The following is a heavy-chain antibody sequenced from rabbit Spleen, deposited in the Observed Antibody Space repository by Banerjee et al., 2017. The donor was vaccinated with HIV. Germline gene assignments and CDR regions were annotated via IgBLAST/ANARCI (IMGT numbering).Heavy chain of an antibody. CDR2: IDTGSSGFT. CDR1: GVSFSSSSY. CDR3: ARDTGSSSSSYGMDL. D-gene: IGHD8-1*01. J-gene: IGHJ6*01. V-gene: IGHV1S40*01. Sequence: QSLEESGGDLVKPGASLTLTCTASGVSFSSSSYMCWVRQAPGKGLEWIACIDTGSSGFTYFATWAKGRFTCSKTSSTTVTLQMTRLTAADTATYFCARDTGSSSSSYGMDLWGPGTLVTVS.